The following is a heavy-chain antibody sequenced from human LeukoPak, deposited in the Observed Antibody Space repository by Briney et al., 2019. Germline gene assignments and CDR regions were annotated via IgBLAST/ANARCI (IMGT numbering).Heavy chain of an antibody. Sequence: QPGGSLRLSCAASGFTFYNYAMTWVRQAPGKGLEWVATISTSITNTYYPDSGKGRFAVSRDNSKDTVFLQMRSLRAEDTAIYFCARDRAWFLDLWGQGTLVTVSS. J-gene: IGHJ5*02. V-gene: IGHV3-23*05. CDR1: GFTFYNYA. CDR2: ISTSITNT. D-gene: IGHD3-9*01. CDR3: ARDRAWFLDL.